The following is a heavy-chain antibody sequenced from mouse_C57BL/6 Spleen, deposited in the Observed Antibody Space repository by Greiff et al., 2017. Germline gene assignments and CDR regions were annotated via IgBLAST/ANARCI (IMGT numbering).Heavy chain of an antibody. Sequence: DVKLVESGPGLVKPSQSLSLTCSVTGYSIPSGYYWNWIRQFPGNKLEWMGYISYDGSNNYNPSLKNRISITRDTSKNQFFLKLNSVTTEDTATYYCARDDYDWYFDVWGTGTTVTVSS. CDR2: ISYDGSN. J-gene: IGHJ1*03. CDR3: ARDDYDWYFDV. D-gene: IGHD2-4*01. V-gene: IGHV3-6*01. CDR1: GYSIPSGYY.